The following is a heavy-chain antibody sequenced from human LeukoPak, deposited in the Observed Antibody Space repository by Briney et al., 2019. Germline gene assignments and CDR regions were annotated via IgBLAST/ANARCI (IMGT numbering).Heavy chain of an antibody. J-gene: IGHJ6*03. D-gene: IGHD1-14*01. V-gene: IGHV3-11*01. Sequence: PGGSLRLSCAPSVFTFSDYYVSWIRQAPGRGVGWVSYISSGGSTIYYADSVKGRFTISRDNAKNSLYLQMNSLRAEDTAGYYCARVPLPFYYYMDVWGKGTTVTVSS. CDR2: ISSGGSTI. CDR1: VFTFSDYY. CDR3: ARVPLPFYYYMDV.